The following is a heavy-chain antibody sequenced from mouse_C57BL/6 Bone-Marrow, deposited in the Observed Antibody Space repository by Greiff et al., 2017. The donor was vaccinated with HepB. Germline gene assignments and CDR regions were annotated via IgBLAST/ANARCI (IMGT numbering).Heavy chain of an antibody. V-gene: IGHV1-74*01. CDR3: ASWLWLRRRVSYFDV. CDR2: IHPSDSDT. Sequence: QVQLQQPGAELVKPGASVKVSCKASGYTFTSYWMHWVKQRPGQGLEWIGRIHPSDSDTNYNQKFKGKATLTVDKSSSTAYMQLSSLTSEDSAVYYCASWLWLRRRVSYFDVWGTGTTVTVSS. D-gene: IGHD2-2*01. CDR1: GYTFTSYW. J-gene: IGHJ1*03.